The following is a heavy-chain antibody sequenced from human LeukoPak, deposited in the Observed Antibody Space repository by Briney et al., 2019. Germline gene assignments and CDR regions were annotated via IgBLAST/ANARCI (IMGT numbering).Heavy chain of an antibody. Sequence: SQTLSLTCTVSGGSISSGGYYWSWIRQHPGKGLEWIGYIYYSGSTYYNPSLKSRVTISVDTSKNQFSLKLSSVTAADTAVYYCARVLSPYYYDSSGYYADDAFDIWGQGTMVTVSS. CDR2: IYYSGST. CDR3: ARVLSPYYYDSSGYYADDAFDI. CDR1: GGSISSGGYY. V-gene: IGHV4-31*03. J-gene: IGHJ3*02. D-gene: IGHD3-22*01.